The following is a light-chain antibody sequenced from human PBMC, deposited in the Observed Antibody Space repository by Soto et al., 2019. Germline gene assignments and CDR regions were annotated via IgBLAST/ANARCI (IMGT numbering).Light chain of an antibody. V-gene: IGLV2-14*01. Sequence: QSALTQPASVSGSPGQSITISCTGTSSDVGGYNYVSWFQQHPGKAPKLMIYEVSNRPSGVSNRFSGSKSGNTASLTISGLQAEDEADYFCSSYTTSDTLVFCGGTKLTVL. CDR1: SSDVGGYNY. CDR3: SSYTTSDTLV. J-gene: IGLJ2*01. CDR2: EVS.